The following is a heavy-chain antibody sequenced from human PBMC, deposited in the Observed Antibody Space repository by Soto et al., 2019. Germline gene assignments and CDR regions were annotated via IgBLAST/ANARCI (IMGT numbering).Heavy chain of an antibody. V-gene: IGHV4-39*01. D-gene: IGHD2-8*02. CDR1: GGSISSSGYY. CDR3: ARHPSGRPEKYWRTEYYYYGMDV. Sequence: PSETLSLTCTVSGGSISSSGYYWGWIRQPPGKGLEWIGSIYYSGSTYYNPSLKSRVTISVDTSKNQFSLKLSSVTAADTAVYYCARHPSGRPEKYWRTEYYYYGMDVWSQGTTVTVSS. J-gene: IGHJ6*02. CDR2: IYYSGST.